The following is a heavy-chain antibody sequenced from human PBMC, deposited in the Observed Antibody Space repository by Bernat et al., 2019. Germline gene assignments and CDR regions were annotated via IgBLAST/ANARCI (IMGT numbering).Heavy chain of an antibody. V-gene: IGHV4-59*08. CDR1: GGSISSYY. D-gene: IGHD2-2*01. Sequence: QVQLQESGPGLVKPSETLSLTCTVSGGSISSYYWSWIRQPPGKGLEWIGYIYYSGSTNYNPSLKSRVTISVDTTKNQFSLKLGAVTAADTAVYYCARLVVVPAAMSYYFDYWGQGTLVTVSS. CDR2: IYYSGST. CDR3: ARLVVVPAAMSYYFDY. J-gene: IGHJ4*02.